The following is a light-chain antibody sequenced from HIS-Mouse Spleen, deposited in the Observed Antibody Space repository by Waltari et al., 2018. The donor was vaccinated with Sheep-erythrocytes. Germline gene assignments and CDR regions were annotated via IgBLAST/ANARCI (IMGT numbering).Light chain of an antibody. V-gene: IGKV4-1*01. Sequence: DIVMTQSPDSLAVSLGERATINCKSSQSVLYSSNNKNYLAWYQQKPGQPPTLLIYWASTRESGFPDRFSGSGSGTDFTLTISSLQAEDVAVYYCQQYYSTLTFGGGTKVEIK. CDR3: QQYYSTLT. CDR2: WAS. J-gene: IGKJ4*01. CDR1: QSVLYSSNNKNY.